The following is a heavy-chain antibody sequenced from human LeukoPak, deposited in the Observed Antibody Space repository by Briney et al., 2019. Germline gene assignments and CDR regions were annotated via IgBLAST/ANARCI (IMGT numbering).Heavy chain of an antibody. CDR3: ARHGVAGPYDAFDI. D-gene: IGHD3-3*01. CDR1: GYIFSNYW. J-gene: IGHJ3*02. Sequence: GASLQISCKGSGYIFSNYWIAWVRQMPGRGLESMGIIYPGDSDTRYSPSFQGQVTISADKSISTAYLQWSSLRASDTAMYYCARHGVAGPYDAFDIWGQGTRVTVSS. V-gene: IGHV5-51*01. CDR2: IYPGDSDT.